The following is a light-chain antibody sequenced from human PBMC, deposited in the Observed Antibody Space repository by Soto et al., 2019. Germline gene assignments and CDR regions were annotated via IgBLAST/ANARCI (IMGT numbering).Light chain of an antibody. J-gene: IGLJ2*01. CDR2: DVS. CDR1: SNDIGGYNY. CDR3: SSYGASRTL. Sequence: QSALTHPASVSGSPGQSITIPCTGTSNDIGGYNYVSWYQQHPGKVPKLMIFDVSYRPSGISDRFSGSKSGNTASLTISGLQPEDEADYYCSSYGASRTLFGGGTKLTVL. V-gene: IGLV2-14*03.